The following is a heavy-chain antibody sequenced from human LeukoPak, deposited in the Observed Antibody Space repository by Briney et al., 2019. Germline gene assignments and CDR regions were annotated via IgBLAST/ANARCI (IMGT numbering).Heavy chain of an antibody. Sequence: SQTLSLTCAISGDSVSSNSAAWNRIRQSPSRGLEWLGRTYYRSKWYNDYAVSVKSRITINPDTSKNQFSLQLNSVTPEDTAVYYCAKQVGATPYFDYWGQGTLVSVSS. CDR2: TYYRSKWYN. V-gene: IGHV6-1*01. CDR1: GDSVSSNSAA. CDR3: AKQVGATPYFDY. J-gene: IGHJ4*02. D-gene: IGHD1-26*01.